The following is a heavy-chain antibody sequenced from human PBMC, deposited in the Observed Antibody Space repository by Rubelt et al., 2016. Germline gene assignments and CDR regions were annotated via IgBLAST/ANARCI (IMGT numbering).Heavy chain of an antibody. J-gene: IGHJ3*02. CDR3: ARRDGYNWDDAFDI. CDR2: ISAYNGNT. Sequence: QVQLVQSGAEVKKPGASVKVSCKASGYTFTSYGISWVRQAPGQGLEWMGWISAYNGNTNYAQKLQGRVTMTPEPATSPAYMELRSRRSDDTAVYYCARRDGYNWDDAFDIWGQGTMVTVSS. D-gene: IGHD5-24*01. CDR1: GYTFTSYG. V-gene: IGHV1-18*01.